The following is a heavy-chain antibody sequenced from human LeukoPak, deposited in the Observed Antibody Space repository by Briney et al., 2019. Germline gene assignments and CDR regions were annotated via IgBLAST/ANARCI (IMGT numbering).Heavy chain of an antibody. CDR3: TTEYFGGFEY. CDR2: VKNRGDGRTT. Sequence: SGGSLRLSCAVSGFIFSNYAMNWVRQAPGKGLEWVGRVKNRGDGRTTDYAAPVKGRFIISRDDSKKTVYLQMDRLKPADTAVYFCTTEYFGGFEYWGQGTMVTVSS. J-gene: IGHJ4*02. V-gene: IGHV3-15*07. D-gene: IGHD3-16*01. CDR1: GFIFSNYA.